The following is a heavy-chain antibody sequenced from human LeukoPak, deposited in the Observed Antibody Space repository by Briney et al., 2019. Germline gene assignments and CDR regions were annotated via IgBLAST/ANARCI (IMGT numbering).Heavy chain of an antibody. J-gene: IGHJ4*02. CDR1: GFTFSSHA. V-gene: IGHV3-30*04. D-gene: IGHD6-19*01. CDR2: ISYDGSNK. Sequence: GSLRLSCAASGFTFSSHALRWVRQAPGKGLEWVAVISYDGSNKYYADSVKGRFTISRDDSKNTVYLQMNSLKAEDTAVYYCARTKTGYSSGWSGDLDYWGQGTLVTVSS. CDR3: ARTKTGYSSGWSGDLDY.